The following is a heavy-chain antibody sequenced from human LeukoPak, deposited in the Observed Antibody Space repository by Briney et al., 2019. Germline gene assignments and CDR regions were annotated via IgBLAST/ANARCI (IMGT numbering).Heavy chain of an antibody. V-gene: IGHV4-4*08. Sequence: SETLSLTCTVSGGSISSYYWSWIRQPPGKGLEWIGYIYTSGSTNYNPSLKSRVTMSVDTSKNQFSLKLSSVTAADTAVYYCARDRGGLPDYWGQGTLVTVSS. CDR2: IYTSGST. D-gene: IGHD5-24*01. CDR1: GGSISSYY. J-gene: IGHJ4*02. CDR3: ARDRGGLPDY.